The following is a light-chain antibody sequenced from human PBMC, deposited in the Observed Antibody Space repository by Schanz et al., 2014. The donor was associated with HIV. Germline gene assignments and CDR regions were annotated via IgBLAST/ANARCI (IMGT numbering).Light chain of an antibody. Sequence: DIQMTQSPSTLSASIGDSVTITCRASQSVSWWLAWYQQRPGKAPTLLIYRTSTLETGVPSRFSGSGSGTEFALTISSLQPDDFASYYCQQYTSYPYTFGQGTKLEIK. J-gene: IGKJ2*01. CDR2: RTS. V-gene: IGKV1-5*03. CDR1: QSVSWW. CDR3: QQYTSYPYT.